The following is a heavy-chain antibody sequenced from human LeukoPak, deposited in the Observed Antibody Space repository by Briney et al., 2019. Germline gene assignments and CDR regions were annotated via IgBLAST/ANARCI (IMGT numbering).Heavy chain of an antibody. J-gene: IGHJ4*02. CDR2: ISGSGGST. CDR3: AKLRGYDEVPYYFDY. Sequence: GGSLRLSCAASGFTFSSYAMSCVRQAPGKGLEWVSAISGSGGSTYYADSVKGRFTISRDNSKNTLYLQMNSLRAEDTAVYYCAKLRGYDEVPYYFDYWGQGTLVTVSS. V-gene: IGHV3-23*01. D-gene: IGHD5-12*01. CDR1: GFTFSSYA.